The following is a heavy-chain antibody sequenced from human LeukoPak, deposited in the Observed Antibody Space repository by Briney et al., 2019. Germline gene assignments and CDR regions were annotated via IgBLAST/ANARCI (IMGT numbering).Heavy chain of an antibody. V-gene: IGHV3-66*01. CDR1: GFIFSRAW. CDR3: ARGVIASK. D-gene: IGHD1-26*01. J-gene: IGHJ4*02. Sequence: GGSLRLSCAGSGFIFSRAWMSWVRQAPGKGLEWVSVIYSGGSTYYADSVKGRFTISRDNSKNTLYLQMNSLRAEDTAVYYCARGVIASKWGQGTLVTVSS. CDR2: IYSGGST.